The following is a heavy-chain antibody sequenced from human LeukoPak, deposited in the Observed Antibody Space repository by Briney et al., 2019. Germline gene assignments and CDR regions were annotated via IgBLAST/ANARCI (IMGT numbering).Heavy chain of an antibody. CDR3: ARELKRSSGRWFDP. CDR2: ISAYNGNT. V-gene: IGHV1-18*01. J-gene: IGHJ5*02. CDR1: AGTFSSYA. Sequence: ASVKVSCKASAGTFSSYAISWVRQAPGQGLEWMGWISAYNGNTNYAQKLQGRVTMTTDTSTSTAYMELRSLRSDDTAVYYCARELKRSSGRWFDPWGQGTLVTVSS. D-gene: IGHD6-19*01.